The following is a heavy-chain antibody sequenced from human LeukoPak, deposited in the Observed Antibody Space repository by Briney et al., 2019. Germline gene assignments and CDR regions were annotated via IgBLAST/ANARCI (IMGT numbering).Heavy chain of an antibody. V-gene: IGHV4-4*02. J-gene: IGHJ4*02. CDR2: IYHSGST. CDR1: GGSISSSNW. D-gene: IGHD3-16*01. CDR3: ARGGGPPSYFDY. Sequence: SGTLSLTCAVSGGSISSSNWWSWVRQPPGKGLEWIGEIYHSGSTNYNPSLKSRVTISLDTSRNQFSVKLISVTAADTAVYYCARGGGPPSYFDYWAQGILVTASS.